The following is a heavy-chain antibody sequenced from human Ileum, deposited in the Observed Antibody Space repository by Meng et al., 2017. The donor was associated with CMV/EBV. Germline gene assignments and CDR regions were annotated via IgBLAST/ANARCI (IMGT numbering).Heavy chain of an antibody. D-gene: IGHD4-17*01. J-gene: IGHJ5*02. V-gene: IGHV4-31*02. CDR2: ISHSGTT. CDR3: ARDHDYGEYGGWFDP. Sequence: GAPVDIRGYYWNWIRQRPGKGLEWIGHISHSGTTYYNPSLKSRVTISSDTSKNQFFLNLESVTAADTAVYYCARDHDYGEYGGWFDPWGQGTLVTVSS. CDR1: GAPVDIRGYY.